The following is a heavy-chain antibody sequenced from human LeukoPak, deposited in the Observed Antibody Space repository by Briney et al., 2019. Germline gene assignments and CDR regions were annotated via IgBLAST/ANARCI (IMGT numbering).Heavy chain of an antibody. CDR2: VNPSGDST. V-gene: IGHV1-46*01. D-gene: IGHD5-24*01. Sequence: ASVKVSCKASGYTFTGNYIHWLRQAPGQGLEWMGIVNPSGDSTNYAQNFQGRVTMTGDTSTSTVYMELSSLRSEDTAVYYCARVRDGYNDAYDIWGQGTMVTVTS. J-gene: IGHJ3*02. CDR1: GYTFTGNY. CDR3: ARVRDGYNDAYDI.